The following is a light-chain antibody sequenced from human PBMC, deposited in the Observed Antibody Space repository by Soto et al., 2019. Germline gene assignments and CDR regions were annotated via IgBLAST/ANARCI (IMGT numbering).Light chain of an antibody. CDR2: DVN. V-gene: IGLV2-11*01. CDR3: CSYSGSYTWV. CDR1: SNDVGGYNF. J-gene: IGLJ3*02. Sequence: QSVLTRPRSVSGSPGQSVTISCTGTSNDVGGYNFVSWYQQHPGKAPKLMTYDVNKRPSGVPDRFSGSKSGNTASLTISGLQAEDEADYYCCSYSGSYTWVFGGGTKLTVL.